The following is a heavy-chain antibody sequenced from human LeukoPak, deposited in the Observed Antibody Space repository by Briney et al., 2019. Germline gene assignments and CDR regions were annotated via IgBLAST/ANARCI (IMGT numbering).Heavy chain of an antibody. V-gene: IGHV4-61*02. D-gene: IGHD1-26*01. CDR1: GGSISSSSYY. CDR3: ARDGRPDNVYYFDY. Sequence: PSETLSLTCTVSGGSISSSSYYWSWIRQPAGKGLEWIGRIYTSGSTNYNPSLKSRVTMSVDTSKNQFSLKLSSVTAADTAVYYCARDGRPDNVYYFDYWGQGTLVTVSS. J-gene: IGHJ4*02. CDR2: IYTSGST.